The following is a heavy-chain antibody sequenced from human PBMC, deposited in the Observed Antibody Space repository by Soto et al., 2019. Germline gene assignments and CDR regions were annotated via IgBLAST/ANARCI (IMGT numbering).Heavy chain of an antibody. D-gene: IGHD3-22*01. V-gene: IGHV1-69*05. CDR1: GGTFSSYA. Sequence: SVKVSCKASGGTFSSYAISWVRQAPGQGLEWMGGIIPIFGTANYAQKFQGRVTTTRDTSTSTVYMELSSLRSEDTAVYYCARDNHDSSGYYYAPGLDYWGQGTLVTVSS. CDR2: IIPIFGTA. CDR3: ARDNHDSSGYYYAPGLDY. J-gene: IGHJ4*02.